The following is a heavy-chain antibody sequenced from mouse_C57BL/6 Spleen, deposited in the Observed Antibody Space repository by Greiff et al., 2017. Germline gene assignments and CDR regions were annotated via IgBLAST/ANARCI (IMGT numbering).Heavy chain of an antibody. D-gene: IGHD2-2*01. CDR1: GYTFTSYW. CDR3: ARGNGYYRYFDV. CDR2: IDPSDSYT. J-gene: IGHJ1*01. Sequence: VKLQQPGAELVMPGASVKLSCKASGYTFTSYWMHWVKQRPGQGLEWIGEIDPSDSYTNYNQKFKGKSTLTVDKSSSTAYMQLSSLTSEDSAVYYCARGNGYYRYFDVWGSGTTVTVSS. V-gene: IGHV1-69*01.